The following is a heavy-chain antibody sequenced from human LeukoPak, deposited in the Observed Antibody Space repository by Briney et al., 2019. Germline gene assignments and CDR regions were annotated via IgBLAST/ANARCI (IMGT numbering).Heavy chain of an antibody. CDR2: IYYSGST. Sequence: SETLSLTCTVSGGSISSGGYYWSWIRQHPGKGLEWIGYIYYSGSTYYNPSLKSRVTISVDTSKNQFSLKLSSVTAADTAVYYCARDNAYCGGDCYDETPSDAFDIWGQGTMVTVSS. CDR1: GGSISSGGYY. CDR3: ARDNAYCGGDCYDETPSDAFDI. J-gene: IGHJ3*02. D-gene: IGHD2-21*01. V-gene: IGHV4-31*03.